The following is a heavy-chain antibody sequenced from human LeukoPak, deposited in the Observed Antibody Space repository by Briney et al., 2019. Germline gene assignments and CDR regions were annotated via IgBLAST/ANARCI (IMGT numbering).Heavy chain of an antibody. V-gene: IGHV1-3*03. Sequence: ASVKVSCKASGYTFTSYAMHWVLQAPGQRLEWMGWINAGNGNTKYSQEFQGRVTITRDTSASTAYMELSSLRSEDMAVYYCARDGGLELTHPFDYWGQGTLVTVSS. D-gene: IGHD1-7*01. CDR3: ARDGGLELTHPFDY. CDR1: GYTFTSYA. J-gene: IGHJ4*02. CDR2: INAGNGNT.